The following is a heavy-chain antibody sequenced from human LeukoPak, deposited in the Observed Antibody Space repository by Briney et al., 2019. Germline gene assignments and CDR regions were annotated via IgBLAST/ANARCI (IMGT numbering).Heavy chain of an antibody. D-gene: IGHD4-17*01. CDR3: ATLTVTAFDC. V-gene: IGHV3-30*03. CDR1: GFTFSSYG. Sequence: GRSLRLSCAASGFTFSSYGMYWVRQAPGKGLEWVAVISYDGSNKYYADSVKGRFTISRDNSKNTLYLQMNSLRAEDTAVYYCATLTVTAFDCWGQGTLVTVSS. CDR2: ISYDGSNK. J-gene: IGHJ4*02.